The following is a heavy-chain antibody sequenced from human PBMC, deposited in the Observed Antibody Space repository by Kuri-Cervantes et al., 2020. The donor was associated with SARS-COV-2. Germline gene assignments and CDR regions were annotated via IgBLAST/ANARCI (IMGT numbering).Heavy chain of an antibody. CDR2: ISYDGSNK. Sequence: GESLKISCAASRFIFSNYWMTWVRQTPGKGLEWVAVISYDGSNKYYADSVKGRFTISRDNSKNTLYLQMNSLRAEDTAVYYCARTFSGSYWGYFDYWGQGTLVTVSS. J-gene: IGHJ4*02. CDR3: ARTFSGSYWGYFDY. CDR1: RFIFSNYW. V-gene: IGHV3-30-3*01. D-gene: IGHD1-26*01.